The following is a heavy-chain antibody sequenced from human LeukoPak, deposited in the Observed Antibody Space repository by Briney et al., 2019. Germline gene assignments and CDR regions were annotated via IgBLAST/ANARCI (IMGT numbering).Heavy chain of an antibody. CDR3: AKEGAATMIDGYNYYYYYMEV. J-gene: IGHJ6*03. V-gene: IGHV3-23*01. Sequence: PGGSLRLSCAASGITFSSHAMSWVRQAPGKGLEWASFISGSGSHTYYGDSVKGRFTISRDNSTNRLYLQMNSLRPEDTAVYYCAKEGAATMIDGYNYYYYYMEVWGRGTTVTVSS. D-gene: IGHD5-24*01. CDR2: ISGSGSHT. CDR1: GITFSSHA.